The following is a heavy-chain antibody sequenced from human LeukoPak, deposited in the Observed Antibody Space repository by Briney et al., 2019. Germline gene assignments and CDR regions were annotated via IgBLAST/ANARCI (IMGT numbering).Heavy chain of an antibody. Sequence: ASVKVSCKASGYTFTSYDISWVRQAPGQGLEWMGWISAYNGNTNYAQKLQGRVTMTTDTSTSTAYMELRSLRSDDTAVYYCARAVGAISGYYFDYWGQGTLVTVSS. V-gene: IGHV1-18*01. D-gene: IGHD1-26*01. CDR3: ARAVGAISGYYFDY. CDR2: ISAYNGNT. CDR1: GYTFTSYD. J-gene: IGHJ4*02.